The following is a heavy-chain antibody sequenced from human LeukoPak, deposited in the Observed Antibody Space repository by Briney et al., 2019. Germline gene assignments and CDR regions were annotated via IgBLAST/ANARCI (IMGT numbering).Heavy chain of an antibody. D-gene: IGHD6-19*01. CDR2: ISVYNGDT. V-gene: IGHV1-18*01. CDR1: GYTFTSYG. J-gene: IGHJ4*02. Sequence: VASVKVSCKASGYTFTSYGISWVRQAPGRGLEWMGWISVYNGDTNYAQKFQGRVTMTTDTSTSTAYMELRSLRSDDTAVYYCARHGIAVVDYWGQGTLVTVSS. CDR3: ARHGIAVVDY.